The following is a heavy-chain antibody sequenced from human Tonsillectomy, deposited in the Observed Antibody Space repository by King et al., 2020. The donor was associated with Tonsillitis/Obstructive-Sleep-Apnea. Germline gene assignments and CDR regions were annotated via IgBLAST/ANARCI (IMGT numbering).Heavy chain of an antibody. CDR1: GGSISSYY. Sequence: VQLQESGPGLVKPSETLSLTCTVSGGSISSYYWSWIRQPPGKGLEWIGYIYYSGSTNYNPSLKSRVTISVDTSKNQFSLKLSSVTAADTAVYYCARVDYDYVWGSYRYGSGWLDLWGQGTLVTVCS. J-gene: IGHJ5*02. V-gene: IGHV4-59*01. CDR3: ARVDYDYVWGSYRYGSGWLDL. D-gene: IGHD3-16*02. CDR2: IYYSGST.